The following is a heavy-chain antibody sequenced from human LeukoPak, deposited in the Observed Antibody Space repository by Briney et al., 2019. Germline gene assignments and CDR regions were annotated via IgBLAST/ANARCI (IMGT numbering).Heavy chain of an antibody. CDR3: AHKGYYYDSSGQRYFDY. Sequence: GRSLRLSCAASGFTFSSYAMHWVRQAPGQGLEWMGIINPSGGSTSYAQKFQGRVTMTRDTSTSTVYMELSSLRSEDTAVYYCAHKGYYYDSSGQRYFDYWGQGTLVTVSS. V-gene: IGHV1-46*01. CDR2: INPSGGST. CDR1: GFTFSSYA. J-gene: IGHJ4*02. D-gene: IGHD3-22*01.